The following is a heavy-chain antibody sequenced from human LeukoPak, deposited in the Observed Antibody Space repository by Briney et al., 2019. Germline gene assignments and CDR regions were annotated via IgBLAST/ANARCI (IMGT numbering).Heavy chain of an antibody. CDR3: ARGYCSGGSCYPGWFDP. CDR1: GYTFTGYY. V-gene: IGHV1-2*02. J-gene: IGHJ5*02. CDR2: INPNSGST. Sequence: GASVKVSCKASGYTFTGYYMHWVRQAPGQGLEWMGWINPNSGSTNYAQKFQGRVTMTRDTSISTAYMELSRLRSDDTAVYYCARGYCSGGSCYPGWFDPWGQGTLVTVSS. D-gene: IGHD2-15*01.